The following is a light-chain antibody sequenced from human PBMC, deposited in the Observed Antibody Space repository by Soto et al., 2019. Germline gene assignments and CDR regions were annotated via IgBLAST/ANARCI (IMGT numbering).Light chain of an antibody. CDR2: EVN. Sequence: QSVLTQPPSASGSPGQSVTISCTGTSNDVGAYNFISWYQQHPGKAPKLMIYEVNKRPSGVPDRFSGSKSGNTASLTVSGLQAEDEADYYCSSYGGSSNLLFGGGTKVTVL. J-gene: IGLJ2*01. CDR1: SNDVGAYNF. CDR3: SSYGGSSNLL. V-gene: IGLV2-8*01.